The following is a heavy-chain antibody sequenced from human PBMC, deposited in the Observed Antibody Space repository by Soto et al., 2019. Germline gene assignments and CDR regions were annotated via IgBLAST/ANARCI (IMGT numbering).Heavy chain of an antibody. D-gene: IGHD2-21*01. CDR1: GGSINRSF. CDR3: ARRAAYYCSFEN. J-gene: IGHJ4*02. Sequence: QVQLQESGPGLVKPSETLSLTCSVAGGSINRSFWSWLRQSPGKGLEWIGYIYSSGSTSYNPSLRRRVTMSVDASNSQVYLNLRSVTAADTAVYYCARRAAYYCSFENWGQGTLVTVSA. V-gene: IGHV4-4*08. CDR2: IYSSGST.